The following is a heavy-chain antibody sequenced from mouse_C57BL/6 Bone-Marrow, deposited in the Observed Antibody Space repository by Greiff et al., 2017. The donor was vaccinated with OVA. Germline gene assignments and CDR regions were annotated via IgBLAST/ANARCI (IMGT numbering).Heavy chain of an antibody. CDR3: ARDHYGSSWYFDV. V-gene: IGHV5-16*01. Sequence: DVKLVESEGGLVQPGSSMKLSCTASGFTFSDYYMAWVRQVPEKGLEWVANINYDGSSTYYLDSLKSRFIISRDNAKNILYLQMSSLKSEDTATYYCARDHYGSSWYFDVWGTGTTVTVSS. D-gene: IGHD1-1*01. CDR2: INYDGSST. CDR1: GFTFSDYY. J-gene: IGHJ1*03.